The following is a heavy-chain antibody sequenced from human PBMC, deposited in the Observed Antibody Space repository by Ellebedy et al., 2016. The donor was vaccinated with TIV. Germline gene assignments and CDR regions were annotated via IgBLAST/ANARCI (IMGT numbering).Heavy chain of an antibody. CDR1: GFAFNTDA. V-gene: IGHV3-30*10. CDR2: ISYDGRIK. CDR3: SRLWYYYGSGSLMGGDY. D-gene: IGHD3-10*01. Sequence: GESLKISCGASGFAFNTDAMHWVRQAPGKGLEWVALISYDGRIKYYTDPVKGRFTISRDNSKTTLYLQMAYLRAQDTAIYYCSRLWYYYGSGSLMGGDYWGQGTLVTVSS. J-gene: IGHJ4*02.